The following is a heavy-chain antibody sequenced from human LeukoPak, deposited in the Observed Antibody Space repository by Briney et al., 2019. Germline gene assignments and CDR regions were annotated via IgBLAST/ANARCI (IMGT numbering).Heavy chain of an antibody. CDR2: INHSGST. Sequence: SETLSLTCAVYGGSFSGCYWSWIRQPPGKGLEWIGEINHSGSTNYNPSLKSRVTISVDTSKNQFSLKLSSVTAADTAVYYCARATIAAHDYWGQGILVTVSS. J-gene: IGHJ4*02. CDR3: ARATIAAHDY. D-gene: IGHD6-13*01. V-gene: IGHV4-34*01. CDR1: GGSFSGCY.